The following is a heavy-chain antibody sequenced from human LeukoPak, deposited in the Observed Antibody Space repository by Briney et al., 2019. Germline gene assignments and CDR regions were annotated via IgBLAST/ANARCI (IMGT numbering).Heavy chain of an antibody. D-gene: IGHD6-13*01. CDR2: TSGSGSNV. Sequence: GGSLRLSCAASGFTFSSHAMSWVRQAPGKGLEWVSATTSGSGSNVYYTDSLKGRFTISKDNSKNTLYLQMNRLRAEGTAVYYCARHGSWSFDYCGQGTLGSVSA. V-gene: IGHV3-23*01. CDR3: ARHGSWSFDY. J-gene: IGHJ4*02. CDR1: GFTFSSHA.